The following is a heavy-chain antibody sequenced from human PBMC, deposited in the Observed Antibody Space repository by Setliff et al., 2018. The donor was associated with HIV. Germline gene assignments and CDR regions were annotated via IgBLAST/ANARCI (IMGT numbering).Heavy chain of an antibody. CDR1: GQSISGYY. J-gene: IGHJ4*02. V-gene: IGHV4-34*01. CDR3: ARQSTVAAAGFDF. CDR2: INHGGDT. D-gene: IGHD6-13*01. Sequence: PSETLSLTCAVYGQSISGYYWSWIRQTPGKGLEWIGEINHGGDTNYNPSLKSRVTISVDTSKNQFSLRLTSVTAADTAIYYCARQSTVAAAGFDFWGQGTLVTVSS.